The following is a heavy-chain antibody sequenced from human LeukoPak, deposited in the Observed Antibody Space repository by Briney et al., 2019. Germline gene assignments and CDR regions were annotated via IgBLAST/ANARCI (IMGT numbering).Heavy chain of an antibody. CDR1: GFTFSDDY. Sequence: GGSLRLSCAASGFTFSDDYMSWIRQAPGKGLEWVSYISSSGGTRYYADSVKGRFTISRNNAKNSLYLQMNSLRAEDTAVYYCARDWAAAGFDYWGQGTLVTVSS. D-gene: IGHD6-13*01. CDR3: ARDWAAAGFDY. V-gene: IGHV3-11*01. CDR2: ISSSGGTR. J-gene: IGHJ4*02.